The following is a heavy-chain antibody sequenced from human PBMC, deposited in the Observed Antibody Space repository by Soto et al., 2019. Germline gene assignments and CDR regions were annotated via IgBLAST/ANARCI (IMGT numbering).Heavy chain of an antibody. CDR2: ISRVGNNK. Sequence: QVQLVESGGGVVQPGRSLRLSCATSGFTFRFYDMHWVRQAPGKGLEWVAIISRVGNNKDYGDSVKGRFTISRDNSKNTLYLQMNSLRGEDTAVYYCAKDAYTPIRTTAHDSGGLDHWGRGTLVTVSS. CDR3: AKDAYTPIRTTAHDSGGLDH. D-gene: IGHD4-4*01. V-gene: IGHV3-30*18. CDR1: GFTFRFYD. J-gene: IGHJ4*02.